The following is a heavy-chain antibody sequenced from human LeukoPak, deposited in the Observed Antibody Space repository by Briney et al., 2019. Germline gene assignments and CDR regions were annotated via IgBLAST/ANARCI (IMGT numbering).Heavy chain of an antibody. J-gene: IGHJ5*02. Sequence: SETLSLTCTVAGGSISSGSYYWSWIRQPAGKGLEWIGRIYISGSTNYNPSLKSRVTMSVDRSKNQFSLQLNSVTPEDTAVYYCARSNLMGAAEANNWFDPWGQGTLVTVSS. D-gene: IGHD1-26*01. CDR3: ARSNLMGAAEANNWFDP. CDR2: IYISGST. CDR1: GGSISSGSYY. V-gene: IGHV4-61*02.